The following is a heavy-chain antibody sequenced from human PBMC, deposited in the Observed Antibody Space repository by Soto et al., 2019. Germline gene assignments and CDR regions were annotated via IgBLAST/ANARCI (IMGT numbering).Heavy chain of an antibody. CDR1: GTSISSYY. CDR3: ARYYSYALDY. J-gene: IGHJ4*02. Sequence: PSETLSLTCTVSGTSISSYYWSWIRQPPGKGLEWIANIHYSGTTNYNPSLASRVTLSVDTSKNQFSLKMTSVTAADRAMYFCARYYSYALDYWGRGTLVTVSS. D-gene: IGHD2-2*01. CDR2: IHYSGTT. V-gene: IGHV4-59*01.